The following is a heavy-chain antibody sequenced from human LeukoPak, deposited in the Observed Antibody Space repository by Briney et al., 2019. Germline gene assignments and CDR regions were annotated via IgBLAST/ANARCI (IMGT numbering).Heavy chain of an antibody. Sequence: GTSLRLSCTASGFNFGIYGMHWVRQAPGKGLEWVAVMWDDGTNEYYVESVKGRSTISRDNAKNSLYLQMNSLRAEDTAVYYCARDYAPGAGWGRGTLVTVSS. D-gene: IGHD3-16*01. CDR1: GFNFGIYG. V-gene: IGHV3-33*01. CDR3: ARDYAPGAG. CDR2: MWDDGTNE. J-gene: IGHJ4*02.